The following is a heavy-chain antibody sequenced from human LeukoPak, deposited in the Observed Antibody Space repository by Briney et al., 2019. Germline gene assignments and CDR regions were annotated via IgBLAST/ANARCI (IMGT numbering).Heavy chain of an antibody. V-gene: IGHV4-30-4*01. Sequence: PSQTLSLTCTVSGGSISSGDYYWSWIRQPPGKGLEWIGYIFHSGSSYYNPSLKSRVTISVDKSKNQFSLRLTSVTAADTAVYYCARELWFVNAPGSWFDPWGQGTLVTVSS. J-gene: IGHJ5*02. CDR3: ARELWFVNAPGSWFDP. D-gene: IGHD3-10*01. CDR2: IFHSGSS. CDR1: GGSISSGDYY.